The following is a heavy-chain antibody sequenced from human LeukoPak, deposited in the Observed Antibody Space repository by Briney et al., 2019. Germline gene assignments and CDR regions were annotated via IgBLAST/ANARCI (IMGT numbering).Heavy chain of an antibody. CDR3: AIGPGGLFDY. J-gene: IGHJ4*02. V-gene: IGHV3-23*01. CDR1: GFTVSSNY. CDR2: ISGSGANT. D-gene: IGHD4-23*01. Sequence: GGSLRLSCAASGFTVSSNYMSWVRQAPGKGLEWVSSISGSGANTYYADSVEGRFTISRDNSKNTLYLQMNSLRAEDTAVYYCAIGPGGLFDYWGQGTLVTVSS.